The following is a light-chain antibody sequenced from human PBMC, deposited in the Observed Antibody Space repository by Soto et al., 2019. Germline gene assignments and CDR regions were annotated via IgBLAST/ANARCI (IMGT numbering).Light chain of an antibody. CDR2: NAS. CDR1: QTISSW. V-gene: IGKV1-5*03. Sequence: DIQMTQSPSTLSGSVGDRVTITCRASQTISSWLAWYQQKPGKAPKLLIYNASTLKSGVPSRFSGSGSGTEFTLTISSLQPDDFATYYCQHYNNYPEAFGQGTKVEIK. CDR3: QHYNNYPEA. J-gene: IGKJ1*01.